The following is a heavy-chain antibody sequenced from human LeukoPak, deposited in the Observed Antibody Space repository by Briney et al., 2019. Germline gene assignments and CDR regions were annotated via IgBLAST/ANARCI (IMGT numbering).Heavy chain of an antibody. Sequence: PSETLCLTCAVYGGSSSGYYWSWIRQPPGKGLEWIGEINHSGSTNYNPSLKSRVSISVDRTKQQSSLKLSSVTAEETAVSYCARGSTWYCSSLYRESETRFDPWGHRALVTVSS. V-gene: IGHV4-34*01. CDR1: GGSSSGYY. J-gene: IGHJ5*02. CDR2: INHSGST. D-gene: IGHD6-13*01. CDR3: ARGSTWYCSSLYRESETRFDP.